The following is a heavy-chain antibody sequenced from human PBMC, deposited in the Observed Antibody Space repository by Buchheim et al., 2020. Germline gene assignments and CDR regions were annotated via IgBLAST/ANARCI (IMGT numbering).Heavy chain of an antibody. Sequence: EVQLVESGGGLVQPGGSLRLSCAASGFTFSSYWMSWVRQAPGKGLEWVANIKQDGSEKYYVDSVKGRFTISRDNAKNSLYLQMNSLRAEDTGVYYCARVASSSWYGVYYYYYMDVWGKGT. CDR3: ARVASSSWYGVYYYYYMDV. CDR2: IKQDGSEK. J-gene: IGHJ6*03. V-gene: IGHV3-7*01. D-gene: IGHD6-13*01. CDR1: GFTFSSYW.